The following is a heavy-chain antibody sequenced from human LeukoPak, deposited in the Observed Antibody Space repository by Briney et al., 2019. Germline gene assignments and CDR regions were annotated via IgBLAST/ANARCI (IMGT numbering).Heavy chain of an antibody. Sequence: GGSLRLSCVASGFTFSSYGMHWVRQAPGKGLERVAVIWSDGSNKYYTDSVKGRFTISRDNSKDTLYLQMNSLRAEDTAVYYCATSIAAAGTLDCWGQGTLVTVSS. J-gene: IGHJ4*02. D-gene: IGHD6-13*01. CDR1: GFTFSSYG. CDR2: IWSDGSNK. CDR3: ATSIAAAGTLDC. V-gene: IGHV3-33*01.